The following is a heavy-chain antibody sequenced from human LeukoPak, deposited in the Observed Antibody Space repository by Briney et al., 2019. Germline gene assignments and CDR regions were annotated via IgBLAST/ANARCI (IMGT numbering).Heavy chain of an antibody. CDR3: ARHPSTYCGGDCYSFWFDP. Sequence: SETLSLTCTVSGGSISSYYWSWNRQPPGKGLEWIGYIYYSGSTNYNPSLKSRVTISVDTSKNQFSLKLSSVTAADTAVYYCARHPSTYCGGDCYSFWFDPWGQGTLVTVSS. D-gene: IGHD2-21*02. CDR1: GGSISSYY. CDR2: IYYSGST. V-gene: IGHV4-59*08. J-gene: IGHJ5*02.